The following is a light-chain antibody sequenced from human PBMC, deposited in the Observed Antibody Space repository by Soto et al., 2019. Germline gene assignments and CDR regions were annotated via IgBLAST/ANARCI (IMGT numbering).Light chain of an antibody. Sequence: QSVLTQPASVSGSPGQSITISCTGTSSDVGGYNYVSWHQLHPGKAPKLMVYEVSNRPSGVSNRFSGSKSGNTASLTISGLQAEDEADYYCSSYTSNSTYVFGTGTKVTAL. CDR2: EVS. CDR3: SSYTSNSTYV. CDR1: SSDVGGYNY. V-gene: IGLV2-14*01. J-gene: IGLJ1*01.